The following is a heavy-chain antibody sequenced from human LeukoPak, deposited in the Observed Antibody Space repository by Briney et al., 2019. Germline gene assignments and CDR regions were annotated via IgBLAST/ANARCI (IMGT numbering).Heavy chain of an antibody. CDR3: ARDYKQLVRAFDI. Sequence: GASVKVSCKASGGTFSSYAISWVRQAPGQGLEWMGGIIPIFGTANYAQKFQGRVTITADESTSTAYMELSSLRSEDTAVYYCARDYKQLVRAFDIWGQGTMVTVSS. J-gene: IGHJ3*02. D-gene: IGHD6-6*01. CDR1: GGTFSSYA. V-gene: IGHV1-69*13. CDR2: IIPIFGTA.